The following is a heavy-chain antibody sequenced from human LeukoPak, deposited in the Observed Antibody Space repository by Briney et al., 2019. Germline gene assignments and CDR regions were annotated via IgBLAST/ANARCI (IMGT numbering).Heavy chain of an antibody. CDR1: GGTFSSYA. V-gene: IGHV1-69*01. CDR3: ARPHKYYDFWSGYYDAFDI. CDR2: IIPIFGTA. D-gene: IGHD3-3*01. J-gene: IGHJ3*02. Sequence: VKVSCKASGGTFSSYAISWVRQAPGQGLEWMGGIIPIFGTANYAQKFQGRVTITADESTSTAYMELSSLRSEDTAVYYCARPHKYYDFWSGYYDAFDIWGQGTMVTVSS.